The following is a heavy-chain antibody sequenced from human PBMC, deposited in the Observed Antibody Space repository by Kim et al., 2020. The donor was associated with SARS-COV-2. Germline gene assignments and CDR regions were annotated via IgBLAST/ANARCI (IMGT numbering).Heavy chain of an antibody. V-gene: IGHV4-59*09. CDR2: T. CDR3: ARGFDL. J-gene: IGHJ2*01. Sequence: TDYTPSIKSRVTRSVDTSKNQVSLKLSSVPAAGTAVYYCARGFDLWGHGTLVTVSS.